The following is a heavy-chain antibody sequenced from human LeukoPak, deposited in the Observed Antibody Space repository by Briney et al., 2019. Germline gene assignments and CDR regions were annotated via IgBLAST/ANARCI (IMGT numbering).Heavy chain of an antibody. CDR1: GFTFSSYW. Sequence: GGSLRLSCAASGFTFSSYWMSWVRQAPGKGLEWVANIKQDGSEKYYVDSVKGRFTISRDNAKNSLYLQMNSLRAEDTAVHYCARELRFLEWSNWFDPWGQGTLVTVSS. D-gene: IGHD3-3*01. CDR2: IKQDGSEK. CDR3: ARELRFLEWSNWFDP. V-gene: IGHV3-7*01. J-gene: IGHJ5*02.